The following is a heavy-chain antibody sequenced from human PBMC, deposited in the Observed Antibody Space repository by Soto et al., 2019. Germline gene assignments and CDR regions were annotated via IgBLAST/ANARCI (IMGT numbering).Heavy chain of an antibody. CDR2: GYHGGRT. D-gene: IGHD6-13*01. CDR3: ARHGAYSTSVYYYYGMDV. J-gene: IGHJ6*02. Sequence: NPSETLSLTCTVSGGFINNSAYYWGWIRQPPGKGPDWIASGYHGGRTYYNPSLKSRVTFSLDTSKSRFSLELSSVTAADTAVYYCARHGAYSTSVYYYYGMDVWGQGTTVTVA. V-gene: IGHV4-39*01. CDR1: GGFINNSAYY.